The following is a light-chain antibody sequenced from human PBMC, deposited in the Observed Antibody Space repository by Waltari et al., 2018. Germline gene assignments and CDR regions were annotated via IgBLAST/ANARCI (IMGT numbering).Light chain of an antibody. J-gene: IGKJ5*01. CDR2: DAS. V-gene: IGKV3-11*01. Sequence: EIVLTQSPATLSLSPGARVTLSCRASQSLSNYLAWYQQKSGQAPRLLIYDASKRAAGIPARFSGSGSGTDFTLTISSLEPEDFAVYFCQHRTDWPGAFGQGTRLEIK. CDR3: QHRTDWPGA. CDR1: QSLSNY.